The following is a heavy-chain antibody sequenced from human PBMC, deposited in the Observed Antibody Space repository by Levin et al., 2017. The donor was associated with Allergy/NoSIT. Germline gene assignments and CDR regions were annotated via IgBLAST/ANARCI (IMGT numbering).Heavy chain of an antibody. Sequence: ASVKVSCKASGYTFTSYGISWVHQAPGQGLEWMGWISAYNGNTNYAQKLQGRVTMTTDTSTSTAYMELRSLRSDDTAVYYCARGIAAAGHDAFDIWGQGTMVTVSS. V-gene: IGHV1-18*01. D-gene: IGHD6-13*01. J-gene: IGHJ3*02. CDR1: GYTFTSYG. CDR2: ISAYNGNT. CDR3: ARGIAAAGHDAFDI.